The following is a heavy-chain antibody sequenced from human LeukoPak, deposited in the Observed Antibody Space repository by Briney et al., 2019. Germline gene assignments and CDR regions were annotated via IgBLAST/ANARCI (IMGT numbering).Heavy chain of an antibody. CDR2: IHHDGRI. J-gene: IGHJ4*02. Sequence: SETLSLTCDVSGGSIDSTNWWNWVRQPPGKGLESIGEIHHDGRINYNPSLKSRVTLSVDKSKNQFSLRLNSVTAADTAMYYCARSHDHLWGNYPDYWGQGTLVTVSS. D-gene: IGHD3-16*02. CDR1: GGSIDSTNW. CDR3: ARSHDHLWGNYPDY. V-gene: IGHV4/OR15-8*01.